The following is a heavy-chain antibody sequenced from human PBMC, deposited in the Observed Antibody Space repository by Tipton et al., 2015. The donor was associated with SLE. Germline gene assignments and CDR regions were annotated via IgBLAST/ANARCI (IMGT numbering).Heavy chain of an antibody. CDR2: INHSGST. J-gene: IGHJ3*02. CDR3: ARGLGVVVAVAFDI. Sequence: LSCAVYGGSFSGYYWSWIRQPPGKGLEWIGEINHSGSTNYNPSLKSRVTISVDTSKNQFSLKLSSVTAADTAVYYCARGLGVVVAVAFDIWGQGTMVTVSS. V-gene: IGHV4-34*01. CDR1: GGSFSGYY. D-gene: IGHD2-15*01.